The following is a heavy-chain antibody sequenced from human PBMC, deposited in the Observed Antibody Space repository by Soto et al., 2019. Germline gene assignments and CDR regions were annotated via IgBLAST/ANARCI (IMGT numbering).Heavy chain of an antibody. Sequence: WETLSLTCTVAGGSISSSSYCWGWIRQPPGKGLEWIWSIYYSWSTYYNPSLKSRVTISVDTSKNQFSLKLSSVTAADTAVYYCARHFVLMVYAIEYWVQRTPVIVFS. CDR3: ARHFVLMVYAIEY. V-gene: IGHV4-39*01. CDR1: GGSISSSSYC. J-gene: IGHJ4*02. D-gene: IGHD2-8*01. CDR2: IYYSWST.